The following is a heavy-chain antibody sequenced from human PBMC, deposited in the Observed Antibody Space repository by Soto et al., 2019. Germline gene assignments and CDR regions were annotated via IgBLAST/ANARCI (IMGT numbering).Heavy chain of an antibody. Sequence: SETLSLTCAVYGGSFSGYYWSWIRQPPGKGLEWIGEINHSGSTNYNPSLRSRVTISVDTSKNQFSLKLSSVTAADTAVYYCARGPLAVVAATRFDYWGQGTLVTVSS. CDR2: INHSGST. J-gene: IGHJ4*02. D-gene: IGHD2-15*01. CDR3: ARGPLAVVAATRFDY. V-gene: IGHV4-34*01. CDR1: GGSFSGYY.